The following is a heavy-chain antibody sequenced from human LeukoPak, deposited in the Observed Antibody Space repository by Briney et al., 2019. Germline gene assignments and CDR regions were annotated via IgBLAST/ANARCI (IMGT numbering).Heavy chain of an antibody. V-gene: IGHV1-69*04. Sequence: GASVKVSCKASGGTFSSYAISWVRQAPGQGLEWMGRIIPILGIANYAQKFQGRVTITADKSTSTAYMELSSLRSEDTAVYYCARHGNHRTYFDYWGQGTLVTVSS. CDR2: IIPILGIA. CDR3: ARHGNHRTYFDY. CDR1: GGTFSSYA. D-gene: IGHD1-14*01. J-gene: IGHJ4*02.